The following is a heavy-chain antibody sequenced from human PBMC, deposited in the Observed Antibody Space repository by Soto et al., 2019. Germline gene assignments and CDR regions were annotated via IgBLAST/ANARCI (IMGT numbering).Heavy chain of an antibody. J-gene: IGHJ4*02. V-gene: IGHV4-34*01. Sequence: QVQLQQWGAGLLKPSETLSLTCAVYGGSFSGYYWSWIRQPPGKGLEWIGEINHSGSTNYNPSLKSRVTISVDTSKNQFSLKLSSVTAADTAVYYCARGRRTGYIDYWGQGTLVTVSS. CDR1: GGSFSGYY. CDR2: INHSGST. CDR3: ARGRRTGYIDY. D-gene: IGHD3-9*01.